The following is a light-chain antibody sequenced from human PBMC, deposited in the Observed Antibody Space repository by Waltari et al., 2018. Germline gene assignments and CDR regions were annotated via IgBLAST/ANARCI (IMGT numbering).Light chain of an antibody. V-gene: IGKV1-27*01. J-gene: IGKJ2*03. CDR3: QKYDSAPYS. CDR2: AAS. Sequence: DIQMTQSPPSLSASVGDRVTITCRASHGIGSSLAWYQQKPGKVPELLMYAASSLHSGVPSRFSGTGSGTDFTLTISGLQPEDVGSYYCQKYDSAPYSFGQGTKLEI. CDR1: HGIGSS.